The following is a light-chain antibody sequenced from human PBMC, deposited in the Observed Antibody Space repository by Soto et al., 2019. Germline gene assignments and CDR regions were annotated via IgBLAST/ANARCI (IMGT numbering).Light chain of an antibody. J-gene: IGKJ1*01. V-gene: IGKV3-20*01. CDR2: GAS. CDR3: QQYGSSPWT. Sequence: VLTQSPCTLSLSPGEGATLSCRASQTVSSSYLAWYQQKPGQAPRLLIYGASSRATGIPDRFSGSGSGTDFTLTISRLEPEDFAVYYCQQYGSSPWTFGQGTK. CDR1: QTVSSSY.